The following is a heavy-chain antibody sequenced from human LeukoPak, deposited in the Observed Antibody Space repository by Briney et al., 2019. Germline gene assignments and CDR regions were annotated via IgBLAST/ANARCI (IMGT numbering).Heavy chain of an antibody. Sequence: SETLSLTCAVYGGSFSGYYWSWIRQPPGKGLEWIGEINHSGSTNYNPSLKSRVTISVDTSKNQFSLKLSSVTAADTAVYYCARVRLSSSLYYGMDVWGQGTTVTVSS. D-gene: IGHD3-16*01. CDR2: INHSGST. CDR3: ARVRLSSSLYYGMDV. J-gene: IGHJ6*02. V-gene: IGHV4-34*01. CDR1: GGSFSGYY.